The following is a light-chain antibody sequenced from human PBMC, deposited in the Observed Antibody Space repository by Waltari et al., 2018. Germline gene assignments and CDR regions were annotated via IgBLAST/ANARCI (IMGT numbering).Light chain of an antibody. Sequence: HSVLTQPASVSGSPGQSITIPCTRTRSYVGGSNSSSWYQQYPGKSPNLIIYDVSKWPSGVSHRFSGSKSGGTASLTISGLQAEDEADYYCSSYTSSSTYVFGTGTKVTVL. V-gene: IGLV2-14*01. J-gene: IGLJ1*01. CDR3: SSYTSSSTYV. CDR2: DVS. CDR1: RSYVGGSNS.